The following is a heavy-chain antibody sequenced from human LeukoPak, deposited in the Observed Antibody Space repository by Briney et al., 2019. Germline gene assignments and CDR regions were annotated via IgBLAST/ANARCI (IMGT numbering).Heavy chain of an antibody. CDR3: ARGGRFFDY. D-gene: IGHD3-3*01. CDR1: GFAFTGYT. V-gene: IGHV3-21*01. J-gene: IGHJ4*02. Sequence: GGSLRLSCATSGFAFTGYTVDWVRQAPGKGLEWVLSISGSSSYIYYADSVKGRFTISRDNAKNLMFLQMNRLRAEDTAVYYCARGGRFFDYWGQGTLVTVSS. CDR2: ISGSSSYI.